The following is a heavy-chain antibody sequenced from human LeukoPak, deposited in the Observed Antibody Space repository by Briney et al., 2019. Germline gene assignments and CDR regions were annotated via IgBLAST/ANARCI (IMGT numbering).Heavy chain of an antibody. D-gene: IGHD6-25*01. J-gene: IGHJ4*02. CDR2: IYYSGST. CDR3: ARLDLGSGGSGSFDY. CDR1: GVSISSSRYY. Sequence: SETLSLTCTVSGVSISSSRYYWRWMRQPPGKELEWIGSIYYSGSTYYNPCLKSRVTISVDSSKNPFSLNLSSVTAADTAVYYCARLDLGSGGSGSFDYWGEGTLVRGSS. V-gene: IGHV4-39*01.